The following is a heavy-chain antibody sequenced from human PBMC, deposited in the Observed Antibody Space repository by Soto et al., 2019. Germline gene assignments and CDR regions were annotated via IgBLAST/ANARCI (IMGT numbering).Heavy chain of an antibody. Sequence: QVQLVQSGAEVKKPGASVKVSCKASGYTFTGYYMHWVRQAPGQGLEWMGWINPNSGGTNYAQKFQGRVTMTRDTSISTAYMELSRLRSDDTAVYYCARARNYYGSGSYRAGCYFDYWGQGTLVTVSS. CDR1: GYTFTGYY. V-gene: IGHV1-2*02. CDR3: ARARNYYGSGSYRAGCYFDY. D-gene: IGHD3-10*01. CDR2: INPNSGGT. J-gene: IGHJ4*02.